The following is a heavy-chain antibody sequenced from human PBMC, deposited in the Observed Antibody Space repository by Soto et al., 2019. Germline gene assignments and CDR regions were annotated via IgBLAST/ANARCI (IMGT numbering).Heavy chain of an antibody. Sequence: SETLSLTCAVYFGSFSCYYWRWIRQPPGKGLDWIGEINHSGSTNYNPSLKSRVTISVDTSKNQFSLKLSSVTAADTAVYYCARGSQSYIRLPAATQYRYGMDGWGQGTTVTVSS. CDR1: FGSFSCYY. J-gene: IGHJ6*01. CDR2: INHSGST. CDR3: ARGSQSYIRLPAATQYRYGMDG. D-gene: IGHD2-2*01. V-gene: IGHV4-34*01.